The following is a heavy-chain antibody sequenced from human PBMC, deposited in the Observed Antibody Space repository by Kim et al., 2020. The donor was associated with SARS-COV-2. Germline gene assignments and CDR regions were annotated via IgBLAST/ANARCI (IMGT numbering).Heavy chain of an antibody. V-gene: IGHV1-58*02. CDR2: IVVGSGNT. D-gene: IGHD2-15*01. Sequence: SVKVSCKASGFTFTSSAMQWVRQARGQRLEWIGWIVVGSGNTNYAQKFQERVTITRDMSTSTAYMELSSLRSEDTPVYYCAADHGCSGGSCYSFYPYGMDVWGQGTTVTVSS. J-gene: IGHJ6*02. CDR3: AADHGCSGGSCYSFYPYGMDV. CDR1: GFTFTSSA.